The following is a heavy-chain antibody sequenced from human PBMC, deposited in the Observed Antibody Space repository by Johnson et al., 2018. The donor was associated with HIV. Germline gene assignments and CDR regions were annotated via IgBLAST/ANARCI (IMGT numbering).Heavy chain of an antibody. D-gene: IGHD3-22*01. Sequence: QVQLVESGGGLVKPGGSLRLSCAASGFTFSDYYMSWIRQAPGKGLEWVSYISSSGSTIYYADSVTGRFTISRDNAKNSLYLQMGSLRAEDMAVYYCAIPYFYDSGDYRWGQGTMVTVSS. CDR2: ISSSGSTI. CDR1: GFTFSDYY. J-gene: IGHJ3*01. V-gene: IGHV3-11*04. CDR3: AIPYFYDSGDYR.